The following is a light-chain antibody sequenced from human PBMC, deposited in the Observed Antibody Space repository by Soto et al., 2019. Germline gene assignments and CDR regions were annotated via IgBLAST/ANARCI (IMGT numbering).Light chain of an antibody. CDR3: QQRSNWPWT. CDR2: AAS. Sequence: EIVLTQSPATLSSSPGEEATLSCGASQSVSSLLAWYQQKPGQAPRLLIYAASNRATGIPARFSGSGSGTDFTLTISRLEPEDFAVYYCQQRSNWPWTFGQGTKVDIK. CDR1: QSVSSL. V-gene: IGKV3-11*01. J-gene: IGKJ1*01.